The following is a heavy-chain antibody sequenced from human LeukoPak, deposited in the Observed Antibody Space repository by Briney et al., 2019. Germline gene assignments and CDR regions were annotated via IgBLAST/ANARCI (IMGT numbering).Heavy chain of an antibody. J-gene: IGHJ4*02. CDR2: INHSGST. V-gene: IGHV4-34*08. CDR1: GFTFSAFS. D-gene: IGHD5-18*01. CDR3: ATRGEAMARGYFDY. Sequence: GSLRLSCAASGFTFSAFSMNWVPRAPGQGLEWIGEINHSGSTNYNPSLQSRVTISVDTSKTQFSLKLSSVTAADTAVYYCATRGEAMARGYFDYWGQGTLVTVSS.